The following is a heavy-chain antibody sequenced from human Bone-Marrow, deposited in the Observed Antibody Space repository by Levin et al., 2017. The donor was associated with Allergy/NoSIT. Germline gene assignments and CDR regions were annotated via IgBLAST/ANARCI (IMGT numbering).Heavy chain of an antibody. CDR2: ISSNSYTI. D-gene: IGHD3-16*01. CDR1: GFIFDNYA. CDR3: AKVGGGGFYYGMDV. Sequence: GGSLRLSCAASGFIFDNYAMHWVRQAPGKGLEWVSAISSNSYTIAYADSVKGRFTISRDNAKNSLYLQMNSLRVEDTAFYYCAKVGGGGFYYGMDVWGQGTTVTVSS. V-gene: IGHV3-9*01. J-gene: IGHJ6*02.